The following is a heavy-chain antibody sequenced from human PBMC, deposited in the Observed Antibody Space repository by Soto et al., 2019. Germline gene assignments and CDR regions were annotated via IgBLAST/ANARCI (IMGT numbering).Heavy chain of an antibody. Sequence: AAVKVSCKASGYDFTAYDINWVRQATGQGLEWMGWMNPNNGATGSAQRFQGRVSMTRNTATGTAYLELTSLRSDDTAVYYCGRGPSPRAPAGGTPYYYAMDVWGQGTTVTVSS. J-gene: IGHJ6*02. CDR2: MNPNNGAT. D-gene: IGHD6-13*01. CDR3: GRGPSPRAPAGGTPYYYAMDV. V-gene: IGHV1-8*01. CDR1: GYDFTAYD.